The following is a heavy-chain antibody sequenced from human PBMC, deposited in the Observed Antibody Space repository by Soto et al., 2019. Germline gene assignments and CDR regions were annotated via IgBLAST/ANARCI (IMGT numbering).Heavy chain of an antibody. CDR1: GLTFKNYD. CDR3: VKGYFIMSCPNFDPPKQFDS. V-gene: IGHV3-30*18. CDR2: LSYDETQA. Sequence: QVHLVESGGGVVQPGGSLRLSCVVSGLTFKNYDMHWVRQSPGKGLEWLAILSYDETQAFYVDALKGRFTISRDNSKNTLYLQLNNLRVEDTAIYYCVKGYFIMSCPNFDPPKQFDSWGQGTLVRVPS. D-gene: IGHD2-21*01. J-gene: IGHJ4*02.